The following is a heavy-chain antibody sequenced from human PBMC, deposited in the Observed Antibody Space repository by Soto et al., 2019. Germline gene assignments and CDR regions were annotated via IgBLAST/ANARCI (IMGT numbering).Heavy chain of an antibody. V-gene: IGHV5-51*01. CDR1: GYSFTSYW. CDR3: ARSVEQDGDYYFDY. CDR2: IYPGDSDT. Sequence: GESLKISCKCSGYSFTSYWIGWVRQIPGKGLEWMGIIYPGDSDTRYSPSFQGQVTISADKSISTAYLQWSSLKASDTAMYYCARSVEQDGDYYFDYWGQGTLVTVSS. D-gene: IGHD4-17*01. J-gene: IGHJ4*02.